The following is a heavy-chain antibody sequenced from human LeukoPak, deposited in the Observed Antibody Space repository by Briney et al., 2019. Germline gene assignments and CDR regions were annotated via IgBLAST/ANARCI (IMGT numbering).Heavy chain of an antibody. J-gene: IGHJ6*02. D-gene: IGHD5-18*01. CDR3: ARDQGLTAPPPYGLDV. Sequence: SVKVSCTTSGGTFSSSAITWVRQAPGQGLEWMGRIIPVLNITTYAQKFQGRVTITADTSTSTVYMELSSLRSEETAVYYCARDQGLTAPPPYGLDVWGQGTTVIVSS. CDR1: GGTFSSSA. V-gene: IGHV1-69*04. CDR2: IIPVLNIT.